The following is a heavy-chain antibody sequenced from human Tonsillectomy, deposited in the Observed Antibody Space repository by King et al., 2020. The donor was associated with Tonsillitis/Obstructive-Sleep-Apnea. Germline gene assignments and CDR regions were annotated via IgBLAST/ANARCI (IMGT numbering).Heavy chain of an antibody. J-gene: IGHJ6*03. CDR1: GFTFSSYA. CDR3: AKDRSVFVVVPAADYMDV. D-gene: IGHD2-2*01. Sequence: VQLVESGGGLVQPGGSLRLSCAASGFTFSSYAMSWVRQAPGKGLEWVSAISGSGGSTYYADSVKGRFTISRDNSKNTLYLQMNSLRAEDTAVYYCAKDRSVFVVVPAADYMDVWGKGTTVTVSS. CDR2: ISGSGGST. V-gene: IGHV3-23*04.